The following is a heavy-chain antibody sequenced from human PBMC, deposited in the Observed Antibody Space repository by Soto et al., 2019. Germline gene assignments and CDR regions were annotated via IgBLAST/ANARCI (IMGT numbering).Heavy chain of an antibody. CDR3: ARDREVWLRGWGFDP. Sequence: SETLSLTCSVSGGSIKNYYWNWIRQAPGKGLEWIGYIYYSGSTNYHPSLRGRVTISVDTSKNQFSLKRTSVTAADTAVHYCARDREVWLRGWGFDPWGQGALVTVSS. CDR2: IYYSGST. D-gene: IGHD2-21*01. J-gene: IGHJ5*02. V-gene: IGHV4-59*01. CDR1: GGSIKNYY.